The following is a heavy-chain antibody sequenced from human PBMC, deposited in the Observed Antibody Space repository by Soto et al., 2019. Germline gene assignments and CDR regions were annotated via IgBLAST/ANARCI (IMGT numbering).Heavy chain of an antibody. J-gene: IGHJ5*02. Sequence: ASVKVSCKASGYTFISYYMHWVRQAPGQGLEWMGTINPRGGDTKYAQRFQGRVTMTRDTSTTTIYMEVNSLRSDDTAVYYCARGSPSSTTLGWFDPWGQGTLVTVSS. CDR3: ARGSPSSTTLGWFDP. CDR2: INPRGGDT. D-gene: IGHD2-2*01. CDR1: GYTFISYY. V-gene: IGHV1-46*01.